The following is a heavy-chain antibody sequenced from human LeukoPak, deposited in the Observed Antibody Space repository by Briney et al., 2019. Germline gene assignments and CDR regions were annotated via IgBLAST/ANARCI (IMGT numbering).Heavy chain of an antibody. V-gene: IGHV1-18*01. J-gene: IGHJ5*02. CDR1: GYTFTSYG. D-gene: IGHD3-22*01. CDR3: ARLTYYYDSSGQNWFDP. Sequence: ASVKVSCKASGYTFTSYGISWVRQAPGQGLERMGWISAYNGNTNYAQKLQGRVTMTTDTSTSTAYMELRSLRSDDTAVYYCARLTYYYDSSGQNWFDPWGQGTLVTVSS. CDR2: ISAYNGNT.